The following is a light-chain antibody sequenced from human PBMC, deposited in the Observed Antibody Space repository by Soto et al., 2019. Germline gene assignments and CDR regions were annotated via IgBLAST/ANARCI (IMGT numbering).Light chain of an antibody. V-gene: IGLV2-14*01. J-gene: IGLJ1*01. Sequence: QSALTQPASVSVSPGQSSTISCTGTSSDVGGYNYVSWFHHHPGKAPKLIIYEVSDRPSGVSNRLSGSKSGDTAARPISGLQAEDEADYYCSSFTNTITRYAFGTGTKLPVL. CDR1: SSDVGGYNY. CDR2: EVS. CDR3: SSFTNTITRYA.